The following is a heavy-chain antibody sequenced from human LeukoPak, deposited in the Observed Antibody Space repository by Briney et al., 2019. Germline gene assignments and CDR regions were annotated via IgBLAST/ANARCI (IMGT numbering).Heavy chain of an antibody. CDR3: ARDYTGYFP. V-gene: IGHV3-7*03. D-gene: IGHD3-9*01. CDR1: GFTFSSYW. Sequence: GVSLRLSCAASGFTFSSYWMNWARQAPGKGLEWVASINHNGNVNYYVDSVKGRFTISRDNAKNSLYLQMNSLRAEDTAVYYCARDYTGYFPWGQGTLVIVSS. J-gene: IGHJ5*02. CDR2: INHNGNVN.